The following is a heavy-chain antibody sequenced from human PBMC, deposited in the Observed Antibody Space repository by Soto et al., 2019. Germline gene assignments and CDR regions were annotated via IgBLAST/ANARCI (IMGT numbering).Heavy chain of an antibody. J-gene: IGHJ4*02. CDR3: ARVKRYGDHRGQKPTDYYFDY. D-gene: IGHD4-17*01. CDR1: GFTFSSYD. V-gene: IGHV3-13*01. CDR2: IGTAGDT. Sequence: EVQLVESGGGLVQPGGSLRLSCAASGFTFSSYDMHWVRQATGKGLEWVSAIGTAGDTYYPGSVKGRFTISRENAKNSLYLQMNSLRAEDTAVYYCARVKRYGDHRGQKPTDYYFDYWGQGTLVTVSS.